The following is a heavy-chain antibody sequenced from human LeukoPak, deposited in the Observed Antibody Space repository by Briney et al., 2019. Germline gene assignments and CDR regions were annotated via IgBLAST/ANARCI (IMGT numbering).Heavy chain of an antibody. J-gene: IGHJ2*01. CDR1: GGSISSYY. D-gene: IGHD3-22*01. CDR2: IYTSGST. CDR3: ARAYYDTSGYPGWYFDL. Sequence: SETLSLTCTVSGGSISSYYWSWIRQPAGKGLQWIGRIYTSGSTNYNLSLKSRVTMSVDTSKNQFSLKLTSVTAADTAVYYCARAYYDTSGYPGWYFDLWGRGTLVTVSS. V-gene: IGHV4-4*07.